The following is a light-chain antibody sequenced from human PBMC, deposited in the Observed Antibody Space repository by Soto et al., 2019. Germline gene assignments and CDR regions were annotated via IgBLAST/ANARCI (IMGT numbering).Light chain of an antibody. CDR1: SSDVGGYNY. Sequence: QSVLTQPASVSGSPGQSITISCTGTSSDVGGYNYVSWYQQHPGKAPKLMIYEVTNRPSGVSNRFSGSKSGNTASLTISGLQAEYEADYYCSSYTRSSTHWVFGGGTKVTVL. CDR3: SSYTRSSTHWV. V-gene: IGLV2-14*01. J-gene: IGLJ3*02. CDR2: EVT.